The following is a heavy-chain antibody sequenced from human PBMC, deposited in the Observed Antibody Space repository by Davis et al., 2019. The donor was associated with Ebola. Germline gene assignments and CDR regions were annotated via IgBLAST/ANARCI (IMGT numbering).Heavy chain of an antibody. CDR1: GFTFSSCG. CDR2: ISYDGSKT. J-gene: IGHJ3*02. CDR3: AKDTSNIWFDI. D-gene: IGHD1-26*01. V-gene: IGHV3-30*18. Sequence: PGGSLRLSCAVSGFTFSSCGIHWVRQAPGKGLEWVAVISYDGSKTYYADSVKGRFTISRDNSKNTLYLQMNSLRAEDTAVYYCAKDTSNIWFDIWGQGTNVTVSS.